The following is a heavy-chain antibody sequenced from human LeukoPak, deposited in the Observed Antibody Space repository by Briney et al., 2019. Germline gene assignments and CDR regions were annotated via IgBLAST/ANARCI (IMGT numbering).Heavy chain of an antibody. CDR3: ARAIYYYDSSSSYYYFDY. D-gene: IGHD3-22*01. Sequence: GESLKISCKGSGYSFTSYWIGWVRQMPGKGLEWMGIIYPGDSDTRYSPSFQGQVTISADTSIRTAYLQWSSLKASDTAMYFCARAIYYYDSSSSYYYFDYWGQGTLVTVSS. CDR1: GYSFTSYW. J-gene: IGHJ4*02. V-gene: IGHV5-51*01. CDR2: IYPGDSDT.